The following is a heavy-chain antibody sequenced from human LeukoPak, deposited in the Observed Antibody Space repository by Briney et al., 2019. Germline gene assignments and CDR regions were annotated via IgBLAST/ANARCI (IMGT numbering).Heavy chain of an antibody. CDR3: ARGDIVVVPAAIRSYYYYYGMDV. Sequence: SETLSLTCTVSGGSISSGGYYWSWIRQHPGTGLEWIGYIYYSGSTYYNPSLKSRVTISVDTSKNQFSLKLSSVTAADTAVYYCARGDIVVVPAAIRSYYYYYGMDVWGQGTTVTVSS. CDR1: GGSISSGGYY. CDR2: IYYSGST. J-gene: IGHJ6*02. V-gene: IGHV4-31*03. D-gene: IGHD2-2*01.